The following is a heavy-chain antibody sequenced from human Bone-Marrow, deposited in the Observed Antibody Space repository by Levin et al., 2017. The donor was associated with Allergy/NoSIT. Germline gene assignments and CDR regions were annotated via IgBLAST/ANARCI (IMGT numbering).Heavy chain of an antibody. CDR2: ISGSGVST. J-gene: IGHJ4*02. D-gene: IGHD2-2*01. CDR3: AKRPDTNFMVVVPAARPFDY. V-gene: IGHV3-23*01. Sequence: PGGSLRLSCAGSGFSFNNYAMSWVRQAPGKGLEWVSGISGSGVSTYYADSVKGRLTISRDNSKNTLFLQMNSLRAEDTAMYYCAKRPDTNFMVVVPAARPFDYWGQGTLVTVSS. CDR1: GFSFNNYA.